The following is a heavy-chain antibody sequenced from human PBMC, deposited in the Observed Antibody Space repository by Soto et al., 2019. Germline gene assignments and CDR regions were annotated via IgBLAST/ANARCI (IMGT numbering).Heavy chain of an antibody. D-gene: IGHD6-13*01. Sequence: QVQLVESGGNMVQPGRSLRLSCAASGFNFGNNAMHWVRHAAGKGLEWVEQLWFDGNNKYYTDSVKGRFTISRDNLKNTGYLQMDSLRADDTAVYYCARDGQQLAPYAMDVWGEGTTLIASS. CDR2: LWFDGNNK. J-gene: IGHJ6*04. CDR1: GFNFGNNA. CDR3: ARDGQQLAPYAMDV. V-gene: IGHV3-33*01.